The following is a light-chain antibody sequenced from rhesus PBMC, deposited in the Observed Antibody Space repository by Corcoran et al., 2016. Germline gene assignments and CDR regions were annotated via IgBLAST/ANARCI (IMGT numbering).Light chain of an antibody. J-gene: IGKJ1*01. V-gene: IGKV1-22*01. Sequence: DVQMTQSPSSLSAPVGDTVTITCRASQSISRWLAWYQQKPGKAPELLINKASTLQSGVPSRFSGSGSGTDFTLTISSLQSEDFATYYCQQYSSNWSFGQGTKVEIK. CDR1: QSISRW. CDR2: KAS. CDR3: QQYSSNWS.